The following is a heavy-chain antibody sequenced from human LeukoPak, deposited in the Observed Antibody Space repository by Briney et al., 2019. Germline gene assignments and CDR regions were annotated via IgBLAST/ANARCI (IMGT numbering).Heavy chain of an antibody. J-gene: IGHJ4*02. CDR2: IWYDGSNK. Sequence: PGRSLRLSCAASGFTFSSYGIHWVRQAPGKGLEWVAVIWYDGSNKYYADSVKGRFTISRDNSKNTLYLQMNSLRAEDTAVYYCASPLDSSGYYLGYWGQGTLVTVSS. D-gene: IGHD3-22*01. CDR3: ASPLDSSGYYLGY. CDR1: GFTFSSYG. V-gene: IGHV3-33*01.